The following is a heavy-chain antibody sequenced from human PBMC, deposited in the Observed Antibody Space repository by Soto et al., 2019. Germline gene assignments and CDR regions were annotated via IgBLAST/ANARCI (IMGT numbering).Heavy chain of an antibody. CDR1: GDTFSSYA. Sequence: GASVKVSCKASGDTFSSYAISLVRQAPGQGLEWMGGIIPIFGTANYAQKFQGRVTITADKSTSTAYMELSSLRSEDTAVYYCAKPHTYCSSTSCFNWFDPWGQGTLVTVSS. CDR2: IIPIFGTA. J-gene: IGHJ5*02. V-gene: IGHV1-69*06. D-gene: IGHD2-2*01. CDR3: AKPHTYCSSTSCFNWFDP.